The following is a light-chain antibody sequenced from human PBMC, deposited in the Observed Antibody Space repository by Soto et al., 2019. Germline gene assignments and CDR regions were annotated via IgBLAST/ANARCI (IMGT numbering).Light chain of an antibody. CDR1: QDVSSY. J-gene: IGKJ5*01. V-gene: IGKV3D-15*03. CDR2: DAS. CDR3: QQYNNWPIN. Sequence: SPFTLSASPSDLAALSCRASQDVSSYLLWYQQKPGQAPRLLIYDASNRATGIPARFSGSGSGTEFTLTISILQSEDFAVYYCQQYNNWPINFGQGGRPDVK.